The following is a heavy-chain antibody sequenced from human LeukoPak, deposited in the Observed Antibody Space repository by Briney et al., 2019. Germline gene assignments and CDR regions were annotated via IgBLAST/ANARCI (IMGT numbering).Heavy chain of an antibody. D-gene: IGHD3-10*01. V-gene: IGHV4-39*07. CDR2: IYYSGST. CDR3: ASRFYSTRLAGSGDY. J-gene: IGHJ4*02. Sequence: SETLSPTCTVSGGSISSSSYYWGWIRQPPGKGLEWIGSIYYSGSTYYNPSLKSRVTISVDTSKNQFSLKLSSVTAADTAVYYCASRFYSTRLAGSGDYWGQGTLVTVSS. CDR1: GGSISSSSYY.